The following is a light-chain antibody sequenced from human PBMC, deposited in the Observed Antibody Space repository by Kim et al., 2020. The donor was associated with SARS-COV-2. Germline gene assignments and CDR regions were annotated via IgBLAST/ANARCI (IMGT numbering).Light chain of an antibody. CDR2: DAS. Sequence: DIQMIQSPSSLSASVGDRVTITCRASQSIYSNLNWYQQKPGKAPQLLIYDASSLQSGVPSRFSGSRSGTEFTLTISSLQPEDFATYYCQQSFIAPRTFGQGTKVDIK. CDR3: QQSFIAPRT. CDR1: QSIYSN. V-gene: IGKV1-39*01. J-gene: IGKJ1*01.